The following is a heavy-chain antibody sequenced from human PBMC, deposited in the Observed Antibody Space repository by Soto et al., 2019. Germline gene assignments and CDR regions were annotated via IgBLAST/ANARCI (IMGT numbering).Heavy chain of an antibody. D-gene: IGHD2-2*02. Sequence: KPSETLSLTCTVSGGSISSYYWSWIRQPPGKGLEWIGYIYYSGSTNYNPSLKSRVTISVDTSKNQFSLKLSSVTAADTAVYYCARALGYQLLYPLYYYGMDVWGQGTTVTVSS. CDR2: IYYSGST. CDR3: ARALGYQLLYPLYYYGMDV. J-gene: IGHJ6*02. CDR1: GGSISSYY. V-gene: IGHV4-59*01.